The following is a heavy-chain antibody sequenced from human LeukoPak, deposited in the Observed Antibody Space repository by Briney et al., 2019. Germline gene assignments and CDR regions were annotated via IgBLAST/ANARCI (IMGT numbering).Heavy chain of an antibody. CDR1: GYTFTGYY. CDR2: INPNSGGT. Sequence: ASVKVSCKASGYTFTGYYMHWVRQAPGQGLEWMEWINPNSGGTNYAQKFQGRVTMTRDTSISTAYMELSRLRSDDTAVYYCARDINHPLVPAAIGNRGVPYFDYWGQGTLVTVSS. D-gene: IGHD2-2*02. J-gene: IGHJ4*02. CDR3: ARDINHPLVPAAIGNRGVPYFDY. V-gene: IGHV1-2*02.